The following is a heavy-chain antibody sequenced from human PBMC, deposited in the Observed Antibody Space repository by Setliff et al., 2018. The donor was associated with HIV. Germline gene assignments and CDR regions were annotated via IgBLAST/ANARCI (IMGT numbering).Heavy chain of an antibody. V-gene: IGHV4-59*11. CDR1: GGSISGHY. J-gene: IGHJ3*02. D-gene: IGHD3-22*01. CDR2: INHSGSN. Sequence: PSETLSLTCTVSGGSISGHYWSWIRQTPGKGLEWIGSINHSGSNVNNPSLKSRITMSLDASKNHFSLKLNSVTAADTAVYYCARLLSCGYYEGAFDIWGQGTMVTVSS. CDR3: ARLLSCGYYEGAFDI.